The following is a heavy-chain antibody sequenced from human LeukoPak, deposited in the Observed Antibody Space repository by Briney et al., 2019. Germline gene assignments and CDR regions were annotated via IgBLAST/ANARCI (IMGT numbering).Heavy chain of an antibody. CDR1: GYTLTELS. CDR3: ATGFNGVPLDAFDI. V-gene: IGHV1-24*01. D-gene: IGHD2-8*01. CDR2: FDPEDGET. J-gene: IGHJ3*02. Sequence: ASVKVSCKVSGYTLTELSMHWVRQAPGKGLEWMGGFDPEDGETIYAQKFQGRVTTTEDTSTDTAYMELSSLRSEDTAVYYCATGFNGVPLDAFDIWGQGTMVTVSS.